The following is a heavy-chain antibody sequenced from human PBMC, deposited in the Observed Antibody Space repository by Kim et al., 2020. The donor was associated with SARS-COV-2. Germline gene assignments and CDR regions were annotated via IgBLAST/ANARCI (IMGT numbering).Heavy chain of an antibody. D-gene: IGHD3-22*01. Sequence: GGSLRLSCAASGFTVSRKYMNWVRQAPGEGLEWVSVIYTDGSTYYADSVKDRFTISRDNSKNTLYLQMNSLRAEDTAVSYCARGWESSSGYSLNYFDYWGQGTLVTVSS. V-gene: IGHV3-66*01. CDR1: GFTVSRKY. J-gene: IGHJ4*02. CDR3: ARGWESSSGYSLNYFDY. CDR2: IYTDGST.